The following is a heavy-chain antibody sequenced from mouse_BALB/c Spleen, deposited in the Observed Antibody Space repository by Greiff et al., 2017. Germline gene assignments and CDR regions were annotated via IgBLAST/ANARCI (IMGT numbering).Heavy chain of an antibody. CDR1: GYAFTNYW. J-gene: IGHJ3*01. D-gene: IGHD4-1*01. V-gene: IGHV1-63*01. Sequence: VQLQQSGAELVRPGTSVKISCKASGYAFTNYWLGWVKQRPGHGLEWIGDIYPGSGNTYYNEKFKGKATLTADKSSSTAYMQLSSLTSEDSAVYFCARWDPFAYWGQGTLVTVSA. CDR3: ARWDPFAY. CDR2: IYPGSGNT.